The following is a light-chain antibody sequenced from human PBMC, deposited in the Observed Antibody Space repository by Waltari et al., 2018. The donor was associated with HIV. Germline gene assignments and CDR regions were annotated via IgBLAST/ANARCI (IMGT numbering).Light chain of an antibody. CDR2: LAS. J-gene: IGKJ4*01. Sequence: DIVMTQPPFFLPVSSGEPASISCRSSQSLLHRNGYNYLNWYKQKPGQSPQLLISLASRRASGITDRFSGSGSGTDFTLHIKRVEADDVGLYYCMQALEIPLTFGGGTKVEIK. V-gene: IGKV2-28*01. CDR3: MQALEIPLT. CDR1: QSLLHRNGYNY.